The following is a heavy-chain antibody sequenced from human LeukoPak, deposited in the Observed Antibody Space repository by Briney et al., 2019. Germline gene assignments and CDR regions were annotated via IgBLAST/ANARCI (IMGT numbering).Heavy chain of an antibody. CDR1: GDSVSSNSAA. V-gene: IGHV6-1*01. CDR3: ARGWEPYSSSLDY. CDR2: TYYRSKWHD. J-gene: IGHJ4*02. Sequence: SQTVSLTCAISGDSVSSNSAAWNWFRQSPSRGLEWLGRTYYRSKWHDDYAVSVKSRITINPDTSKNQISLQLNSVTPEDTAVYYCARGWEPYSSSLDYWGQGTLVTVSS. D-gene: IGHD6-13*01.